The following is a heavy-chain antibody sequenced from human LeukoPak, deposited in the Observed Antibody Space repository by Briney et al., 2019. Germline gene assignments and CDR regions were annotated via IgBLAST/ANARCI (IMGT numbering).Heavy chain of an antibody. D-gene: IGHD4-11*01. CDR3: ARSREGFDYTKGGFDY. V-gene: IGHV4-39*01. J-gene: IGHJ4*02. Sequence: PSETLSLTCTVSGGSISSSSYYWGWIRQPPGKGLEWIGSIYYSGSTYYNPSPKSRVTISVDTSKNQFSLKLSSVTAADTAVYYCARSREGFDYTKGGFDYWGQGTLVTVSS. CDR2: IYYSGST. CDR1: GGSISSSSYY.